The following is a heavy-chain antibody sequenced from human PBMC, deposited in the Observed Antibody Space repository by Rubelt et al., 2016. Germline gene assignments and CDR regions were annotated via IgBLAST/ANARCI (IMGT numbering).Heavy chain of an antibody. D-gene: IGHD6-13*01. J-gene: IGHJ4*02. CDR3: GRGNSWYPL. V-gene: IGHV5-10-1*03. CDR2: IDPSDSYI. CDR1: GYNFTTYW. Sequence: EVQLVQSGAEVKKPGESLRISCKGSGYNFTTYWISWVRQTPGKGLEWMGRIDPSDSYINYSPSFQGHVTITADKSIRTAYLQWSSLKASDTAMYYCGRGNSWYPLWGQGTLVTVSS.